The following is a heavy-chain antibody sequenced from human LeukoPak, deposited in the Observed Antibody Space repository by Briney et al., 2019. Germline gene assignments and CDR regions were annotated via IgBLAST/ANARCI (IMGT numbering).Heavy chain of an antibody. CDR3: AKSPRGYCSGGSCWGDYYYYYMDV. CDR2: ISGSGGST. V-gene: IGHV3-23*01. Sequence: GSLRLSCAASGFTFSSYAMSWVRQAPGKGLEWVSAISGSGGSTYYADSVKGRFTISRDNSKNTLYLQMNSLRAEDTAVYYCAKSPRGYCSGGSCWGDYYYYYMDVWGKGTTVIVSS. J-gene: IGHJ6*03. D-gene: IGHD2-15*01. CDR1: GFTFSSYA.